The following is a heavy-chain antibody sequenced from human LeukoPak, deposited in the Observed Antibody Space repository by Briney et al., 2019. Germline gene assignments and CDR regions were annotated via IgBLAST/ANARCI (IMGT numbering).Heavy chain of an antibody. J-gene: IGHJ4*02. V-gene: IGHV1-18*01. CDR3: ARDIFHWGDYGDSFDY. Sequence: ASVKVSCKASGYTFTSYGISWVRQAPGQGLEWMGWISAYNGNTNYAQKLQGRVTMTTDTSTNTAYMELRSLRSDDTAVYYCARDIFHWGDYGDSFDYWGQGTLVTVSP. D-gene: IGHD4-17*01. CDR1: GYTFTSYG. CDR2: ISAYNGNT.